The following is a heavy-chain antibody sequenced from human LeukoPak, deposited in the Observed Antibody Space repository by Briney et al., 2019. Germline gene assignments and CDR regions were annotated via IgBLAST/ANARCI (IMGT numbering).Heavy chain of an antibody. CDR2: INPSGGST. V-gene: IGHV1-46*01. CDR1: GYTFTGYY. D-gene: IGHD2-2*03. Sequence: ASVKVSCKTSGYTFTGYYMHWVRQAPGHGLEWMGIINPSGGSTSYAQKFQGRVTMTRDTSTSTVYMELSSLRSEDTAVYYCARNGYCSSTSCYRWWYFDLWGRGTLVTVSS. CDR3: ARNGYCSSTSCYRWWYFDL. J-gene: IGHJ2*01.